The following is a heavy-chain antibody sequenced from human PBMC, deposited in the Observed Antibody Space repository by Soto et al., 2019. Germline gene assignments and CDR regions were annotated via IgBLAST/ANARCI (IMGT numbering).Heavy chain of an antibody. CDR1: GDSISSSAYY. D-gene: IGHD3-16*01. CDR3: ARHSIYYDHGTNWFDP. J-gene: IGHJ5*02. Sequence: QLQLQESGPGLVMTSETLSLTCTVSGDSISSSAYYWGWIRQPPGRGLECIGSIYYSGNTYYNPSLKSRVTLSVDTSKNQFSLKLNSVTAAETAVYFCARHSIYYDHGTNWFDPWGQGTLVTVSS. V-gene: IGHV4-39*01. CDR2: IYYSGNT.